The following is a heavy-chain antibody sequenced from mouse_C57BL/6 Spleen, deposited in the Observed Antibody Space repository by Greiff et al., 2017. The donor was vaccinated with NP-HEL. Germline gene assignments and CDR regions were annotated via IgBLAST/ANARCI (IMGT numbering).Heavy chain of an antibody. J-gene: IGHJ4*01. CDR1: GFTFSSYT. V-gene: IGHV5-9*01. CDR3: ARRPQRGDYAMDY. CDR2: ISGGGGNT. Sequence: DVMLVESGGGLVKPGGSLKLSCAASGFTFSSYTMSWVRQTPEKRLEWVATISGGGGNTYYPDSVKGRFTISRDNAKNTLYLQMSSLRSEDTALYYCARRPQRGDYAMDYWGQGTSVTVSS.